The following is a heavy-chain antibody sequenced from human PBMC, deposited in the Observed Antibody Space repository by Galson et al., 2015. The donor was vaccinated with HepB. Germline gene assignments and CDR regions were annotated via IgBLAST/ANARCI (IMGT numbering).Heavy chain of an antibody. V-gene: IGHV4-39*01. CDR3: ARRDYADYFDY. J-gene: IGHJ4*02. Sequence: ETLSLTCTVSGGSIRSSNYYWGWIRQPPGKGLEWIANIYFTGSTYYNPSLKSRVTISVDTSKNQFSLKLSSVTAADTAVYYCARRDYADYFDYWGQGTLVTVSS. CDR1: GGSIRSSNYY. CDR2: IYFTGST. D-gene: IGHD4-17*01.